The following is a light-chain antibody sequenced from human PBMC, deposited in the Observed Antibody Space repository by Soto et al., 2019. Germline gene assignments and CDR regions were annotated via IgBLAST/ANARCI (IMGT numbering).Light chain of an antibody. CDR2: EVT. V-gene: IGLV2-14*01. Sequence: QSVLTQPASVSGSPGQSTAISCTGSSSDVGGYNYVSWYQQHPGKAPQLIIYEVTNRPSGVSNRFSGSKSGNTASLTISGLQAEDEADYYCSSYTSSSTRVFGTGTKATVL. CDR1: SSDVGGYNY. CDR3: SSYTSSSTRV. J-gene: IGLJ1*01.